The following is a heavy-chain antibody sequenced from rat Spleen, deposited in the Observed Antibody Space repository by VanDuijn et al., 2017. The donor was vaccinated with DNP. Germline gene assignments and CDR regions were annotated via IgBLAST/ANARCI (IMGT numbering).Heavy chain of an antibody. J-gene: IGHJ2*01. Sequence: EVQLVESGGGLVQPGRSLKLSCAASGFTFSDYNMAWVRQAPKKGLEWVATISYEGSSTYYRESVKGRFTISRDHAKSTLYLQMDSLRSEDTATYFCARHPRYGYKEDYFDYWGQGVMVTVSS. V-gene: IGHV5-7*01. CDR2: ISYEGSST. CDR3: ARHPRYGYKEDYFDY. D-gene: IGHD1-9*01. CDR1: GFTFSDYN.